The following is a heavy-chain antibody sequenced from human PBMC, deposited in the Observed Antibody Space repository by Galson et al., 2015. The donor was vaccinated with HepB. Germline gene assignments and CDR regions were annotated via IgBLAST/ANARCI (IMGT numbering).Heavy chain of an antibody. D-gene: IGHD4-17*01. CDR3: ASRCDDYVS. V-gene: IGHV3-23*01. J-gene: IGHJ5*02. Sequence: SLRLSCAASGFTFSSCAMSWVRQAPGKGLEWVSGISGPGGITAYADSVEGRFTISRDNSKNTLYLQMISLRAEDTAVYYCASRCDDYVSWGQGTLVTVSS. CDR1: GFTFSSCA. CDR2: ISGPGGIT.